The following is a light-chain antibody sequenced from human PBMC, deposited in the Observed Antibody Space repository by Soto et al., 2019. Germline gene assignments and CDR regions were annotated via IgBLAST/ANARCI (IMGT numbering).Light chain of an antibody. CDR2: HVS. CDR1: QSFGSK. CDR3: QQYNNWPQT. J-gene: IGKJ1*01. V-gene: IGKV3-15*01. Sequence: EIGMTQSPGTLSVSPGERATLSCRASQSFGSKLAFYQQKPGQVPRLLIYHVSSRATGVPARFSGSGSGTEFTLTISSLQSEDFAVYYCQQYNNWPQTFGQGTKVDIK.